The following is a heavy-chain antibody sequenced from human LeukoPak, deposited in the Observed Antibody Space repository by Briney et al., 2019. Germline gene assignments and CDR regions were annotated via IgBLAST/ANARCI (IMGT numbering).Heavy chain of an antibody. D-gene: IGHD6-13*01. V-gene: IGHV3-53*04. CDR1: GFTVSSNY. CDR2: IYSGGST. Sequence: PGGSLRLSCAASGFTVSSNYMSWVRQAPGKGLEWVSVIYSGGSTYYADSVKGRFTISRHNSKNTLYLQMNSLRAEDTAVYYCAREIYDLGSGSSWYGESYSYGMDVWGQGTPVTVSS. J-gene: IGHJ6*02. CDR3: AREIYDLGSGSSWYGESYSYGMDV.